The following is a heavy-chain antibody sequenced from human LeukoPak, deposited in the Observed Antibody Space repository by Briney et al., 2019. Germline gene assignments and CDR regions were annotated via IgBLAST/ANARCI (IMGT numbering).Heavy chain of an antibody. CDR2: ISYDGSNK. CDR1: GFTFSSYA. CDR3: ARVTIFGVVIAPNDAFDI. Sequence: PGRSLRLSCAASGFTFSSYAMHWVRQAPGKGLEWVAVISYDGSNKYYADSVKGRFTISRDNSKNTLYLQMNSLRAEDTAVYYCARVTIFGVVIAPNDAFDIWGQGTMVTVSS. V-gene: IGHV3-30-3*01. D-gene: IGHD3-3*01. J-gene: IGHJ3*02.